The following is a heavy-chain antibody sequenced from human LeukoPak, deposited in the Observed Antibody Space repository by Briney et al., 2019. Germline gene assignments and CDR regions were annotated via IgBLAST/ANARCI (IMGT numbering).Heavy chain of an antibody. CDR1: GGSISSGSYY. CDR2: IYTSGST. Sequence: SETLSLTCTVSGGSISSGSYYWSWIRQPAGKGLEWIGRIYTSGSTNYNPSLKSRVTISVDTSKNQFSLKLSSVTAADTAVYYCARGSGGYSYGDYLKFYYYYYYMDVWGKGTTVTVSS. J-gene: IGHJ6*03. D-gene: IGHD5-18*01. V-gene: IGHV4-61*02. CDR3: ARGSGGYSYGDYLKFYYYYYYMDV.